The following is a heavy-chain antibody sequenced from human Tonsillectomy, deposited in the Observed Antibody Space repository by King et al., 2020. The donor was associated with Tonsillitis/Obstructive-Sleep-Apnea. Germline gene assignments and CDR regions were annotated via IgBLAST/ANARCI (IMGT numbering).Heavy chain of an antibody. J-gene: IGHJ4*02. CDR2: IYPGDSDT. V-gene: IGHV5-51*01. D-gene: IGHD3-22*01. Sequence: QLVQSGAEVKKPGESLKISCKGSGYSFTSYWIGWVRQMPGKGLEWMGIIYPGDSDTRYTPSFQGQVTISADKSISTAYLQWSSLKASDTAMYYCAKFYYNSGGYPQYYFDYWGQGTLVTVSS. CDR3: AKFYYNSGGYPQYYFDY. CDR1: GYSFTSYW.